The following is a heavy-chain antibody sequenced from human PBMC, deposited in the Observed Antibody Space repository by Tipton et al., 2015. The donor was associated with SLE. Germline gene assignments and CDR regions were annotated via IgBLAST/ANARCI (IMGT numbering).Heavy chain of an antibody. Sequence: TLSLTCTVSGYSISSGYYWGWIRQPPGKGLEWIGSIYHSGSTYYNPSLKSRVTISVDTPKNQFSLKLSSVTAADTAVYYCARDLKGLGTYNWFDPWGQGTLVTVSS. CDR3: ARDLKGLGTYNWFDP. J-gene: IGHJ5*02. CDR2: IYHSGST. V-gene: IGHV4-38-2*02. CDR1: GYSISSGYY. D-gene: IGHD7-27*01.